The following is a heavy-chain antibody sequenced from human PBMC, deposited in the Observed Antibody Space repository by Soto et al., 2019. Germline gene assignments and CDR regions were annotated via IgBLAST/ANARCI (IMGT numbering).Heavy chain of an antibody. CDR3: TRDFLDTTSPAYNGMDV. CDR1: GFSFGDYA. CDR2: IRSKAQGGTT. D-gene: IGHD2-2*01. V-gene: IGHV3-49*04. Sequence: GGSLRLSCTASGFSFGDYAMSWVRQGPGKGLEWLGFIRSKAQGGTTEYAASVKGRFTISRDDSKSIAYLQLNSLKIEDTAVYYCTRDFLDTTSPAYNGMDVWGQGTTVTVSS. J-gene: IGHJ6*02.